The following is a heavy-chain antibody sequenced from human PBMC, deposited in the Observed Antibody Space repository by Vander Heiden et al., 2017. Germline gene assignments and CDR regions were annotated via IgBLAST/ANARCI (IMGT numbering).Heavy chain of an antibody. CDR2: ISGSGGST. Sequence: EVQLLESGGGLVQPGGSLRLSCAASGFTFSSYAMSWVRQAPGKGLEWVSAISGSGGSTYYADSVKGRFTISRDNSKNTLYLQMNSLRAEDTAVYYCAKVVWPVFWSGYYFAYWGQGTLVTVSS. CDR1: GFTFSSYA. V-gene: IGHV3-23*01. D-gene: IGHD3-3*01. CDR3: AKVVWPVFWSGYYFAY. J-gene: IGHJ4*02.